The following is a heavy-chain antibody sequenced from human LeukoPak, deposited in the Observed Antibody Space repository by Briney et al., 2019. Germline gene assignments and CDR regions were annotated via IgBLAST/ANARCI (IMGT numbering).Heavy chain of an antibody. CDR1: GFAFSSYA. CDR3: AKQLGYCSDGSCYFPY. V-gene: IGHV3-23*01. Sequence: GGSLRLSCAASGFAFSSYAISWVRQAPGKGLGWVSSISGSGGSTYYADSVKGRFTISRDNFKNTLYLQMNSLRAEDTAVYYCAKQLGYCSDGSCYFPYWGQGTLVTVSS. CDR2: ISGSGGST. J-gene: IGHJ4*02. D-gene: IGHD2-15*01.